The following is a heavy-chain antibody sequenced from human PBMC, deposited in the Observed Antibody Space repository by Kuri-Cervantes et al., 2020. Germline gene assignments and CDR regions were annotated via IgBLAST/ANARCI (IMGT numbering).Heavy chain of an antibody. V-gene: IGHV4-34*01. J-gene: IGHJ4*02. CDR3: ARQSRWGRANYFDY. D-gene: IGHD7-27*01. Sequence: SETLSLTCAVYGGSFSGYYWSWIRQPPGKGLEWIGEINHSGSTNYNPSLKSRVTISVDTSKNQFSLKLSSVTAADTAMYYCARQSRWGRANYFDYWGQGTLVTVSS. CDR1: GGSFSGYY. CDR2: INHSGST.